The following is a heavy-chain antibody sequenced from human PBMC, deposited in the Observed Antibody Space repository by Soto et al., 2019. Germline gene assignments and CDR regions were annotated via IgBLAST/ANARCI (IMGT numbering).Heavy chain of an antibody. CDR3: ARSPSIAARHRGGCDY. Sequence: GGSLRLSCAASGFTFSSYAMHWVRQAPGKGLEWVAVISYDGSNKYYADSVKGRFTISRDNSKNTLYLQMNSLRAEDTAVYYCARSPSIAARHRGGCDYWGQGTLVTVSS. V-gene: IGHV3-30-3*01. CDR1: GFTFSSYA. CDR2: ISYDGSNK. D-gene: IGHD6-6*01. J-gene: IGHJ4*02.